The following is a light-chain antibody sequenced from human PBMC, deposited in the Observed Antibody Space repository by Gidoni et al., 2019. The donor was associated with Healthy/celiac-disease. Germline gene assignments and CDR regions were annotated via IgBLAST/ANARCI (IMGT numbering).Light chain of an antibody. CDR2: AAS. V-gene: IGKV1-39*01. J-gene: IGKJ4*01. CDR3: QQSYSTPT. Sequence: DIQMIQSPSSLSASAGDRVTITCRASQSISSYLIWYQQKPGKAPKLLIYAASSLQSGVPSRFSGSGSGTDFTLTISSLQPEDFATYYCQQSYSTPTFGGGTKVEIK. CDR1: QSISSY.